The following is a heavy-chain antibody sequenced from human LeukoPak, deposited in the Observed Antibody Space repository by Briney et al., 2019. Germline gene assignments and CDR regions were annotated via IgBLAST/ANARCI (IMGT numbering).Heavy chain of an antibody. CDR1: GYTLTELS. CDR3: ARDMGTTVVTFDY. Sequence: ASVTVSCTVSGYTLTELSMHWVRQAPGQGLEWMGWINPNSGGTNYAQKFQGWVTMTRDTSISTAYMELSRLRSDDTAVYYCARDMGTTVVTFDYWGQGTLVTVSS. V-gene: IGHV1-2*04. D-gene: IGHD4-23*01. CDR2: INPNSGGT. J-gene: IGHJ4*02.